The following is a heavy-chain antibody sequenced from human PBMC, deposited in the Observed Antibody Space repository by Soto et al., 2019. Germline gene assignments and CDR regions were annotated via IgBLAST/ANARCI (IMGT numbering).Heavy chain of an antibody. J-gene: IGHJ4*02. CDR3: AKNGYSGYDLYYFDY. CDR2: ISGSGGST. Sequence: GGSLRLSCAASGLTFSSYAMSWVRQAPGKGLEWVSAISGSGGSTYYADSVKGRFTISRDNSKNTLYLQMNSLRAEDTAVYYCAKNGYSGYDLYYFDYWGQGTLVTVSS. D-gene: IGHD5-12*01. V-gene: IGHV3-23*01. CDR1: GLTFSSYA.